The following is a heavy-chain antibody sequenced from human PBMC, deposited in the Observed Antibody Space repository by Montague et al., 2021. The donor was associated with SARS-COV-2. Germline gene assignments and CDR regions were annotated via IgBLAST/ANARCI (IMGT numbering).Heavy chain of an antibody. Sequence: SETLSLTCTVSGGSISSSSYYWGWIRQPPGKGLEWIGSIYYSGSTNYNPSLKSRVTISVDTSKNQFSLKLSSVTAADTAVYYCARGNTWEGYSYGFDYWGQGTLVTVSP. D-gene: IGHD5-18*01. CDR1: GGSISSSSYY. J-gene: IGHJ4*02. CDR3: ARGNTWEGYSYGFDY. V-gene: IGHV4-39*07. CDR2: IYYSGST.